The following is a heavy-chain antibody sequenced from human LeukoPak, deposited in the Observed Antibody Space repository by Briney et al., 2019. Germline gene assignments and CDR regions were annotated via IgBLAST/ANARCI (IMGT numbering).Heavy chain of an antibody. CDR1: GFTFSSYW. CDR2: IKQDGSEK. CDR3: ARGAGKYSGYDSCY. J-gene: IGHJ4*02. D-gene: IGHD5-12*01. V-gene: IGHV3-7*01. Sequence: GGSLRLSCAASGFTFSSYWMSWVRQAPGKGLEWVANIKQDGSEKYYVDSVRGRFTISRDNSKNTLYLQMNSLRPEDTAVYYCARGAGKYSGYDSCYWGQGTPVTVSS.